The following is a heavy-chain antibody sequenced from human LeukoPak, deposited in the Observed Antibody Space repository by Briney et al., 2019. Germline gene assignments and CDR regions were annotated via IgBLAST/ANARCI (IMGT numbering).Heavy chain of an antibody. CDR2: IWYDGTNK. J-gene: IGHJ6*02. CDR3: AKGTRYFYGMDV. Sequence: PGRSLRLSCAASGFSFSGYAMHWVRQAPGKGLEWVAIIWYDGTNKYYADSVKGRVTISRDNSNSKNTLYQQMDSLRAEDTAVYYCAKGTRYFYGMDVWGQGTTVIVSS. CDR1: GFSFSGYA. V-gene: IGHV3-33*03. D-gene: IGHD3/OR15-3a*01.